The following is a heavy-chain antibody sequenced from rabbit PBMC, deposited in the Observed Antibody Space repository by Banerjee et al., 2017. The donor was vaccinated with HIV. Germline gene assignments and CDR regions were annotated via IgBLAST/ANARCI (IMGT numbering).Heavy chain of an antibody. CDR3: ASDIYGYGAFNL. CDR2: IYPDYGST. J-gene: IGHJ4*01. D-gene: IGHD6-1*01. Sequence: LEWIAYIYPDYGSTDYASWVNGRFTISKASSTTVTLQMTSLTGADTATYFCASDIYGYGAFNLWGPGTLVTVS. V-gene: IGHV1S40*01.